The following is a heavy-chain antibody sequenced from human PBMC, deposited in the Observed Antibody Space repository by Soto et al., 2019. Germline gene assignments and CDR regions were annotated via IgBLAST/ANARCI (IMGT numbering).Heavy chain of an antibody. CDR1: GFNFNDHW. Sequence: GGSLRFSCAASGFNFNDHWMTWVRQAPGKGLEWVANIKKDGSGTYYVDSVKGRFTISRDNANNSLFLQMNSLRADDTAVYYCARVANGVVAPAATYYFDYWGQGALVTVSS. CDR3: ARVANGVVAPAATYYFDY. CDR2: IKKDGSGT. J-gene: IGHJ4*02. V-gene: IGHV3-7*03. D-gene: IGHD2-2*01.